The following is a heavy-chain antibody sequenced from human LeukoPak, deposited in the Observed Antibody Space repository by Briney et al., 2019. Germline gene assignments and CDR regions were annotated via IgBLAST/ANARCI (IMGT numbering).Heavy chain of an antibody. J-gene: IGHJ4*02. D-gene: IGHD1-26*01. V-gene: IGHV3-21*01. CDR1: GFTFSSYS. CDR2: ISSSSAHI. Sequence: GGSLRLSCAASGFTFSSYSMNWVRQAPGKGLEWVSFISSSSAHINYADSVKGRFTIPRDNPRNSLYLQMNSLRAEDTAVYYCARDIGGSYTAIDYWGQGTLVTVSS. CDR3: ARDIGGSYTAIDY.